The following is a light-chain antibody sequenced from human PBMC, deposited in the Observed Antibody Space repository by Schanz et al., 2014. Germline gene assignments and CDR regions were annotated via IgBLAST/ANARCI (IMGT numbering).Light chain of an antibody. CDR3: QQADSFSIT. Sequence: DIQMTQSPSSVSASVGDRVTITCRASHDIGNWLAWYQQKPGQAPELLIYAASSLQSGVPSRFSGSGFGTDFTLTISSLQPEDFATYYCQQADSFSITFGQGTRLEIK. CDR1: HDIGNW. CDR2: AAS. V-gene: IGKV1-12*01. J-gene: IGKJ5*01.